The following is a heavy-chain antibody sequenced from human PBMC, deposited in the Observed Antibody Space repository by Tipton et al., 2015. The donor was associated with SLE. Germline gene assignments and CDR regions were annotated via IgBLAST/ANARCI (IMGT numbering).Heavy chain of an antibody. D-gene: IGHD2/OR15-2a*01. CDR2: INNSGRT. Sequence: GLVKPSETLSLTCGVYGGSFSGFYWSWIRQSPGKGLEWIGEINNSGRTDYNPSLESRITISVDTSKNQFSLKLYSVTAADTAVYYCARAREYEMPLPLFMDVWGQGATVTVSS. J-gene: IGHJ6*02. V-gene: IGHV4-34*01. CDR3: ARAREYEMPLPLFMDV. CDR1: GGSFSGFY.